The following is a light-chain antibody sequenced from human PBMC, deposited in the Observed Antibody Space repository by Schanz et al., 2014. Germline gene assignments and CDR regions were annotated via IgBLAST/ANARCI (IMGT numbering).Light chain of an antibody. CDR1: QSVLYSSNNKNY. V-gene: IGKV4-1*01. CDR3: QQYNSYAGT. J-gene: IGKJ1*01. Sequence: DIVMTQSPDSLAVSLGERATIHCKSSQSVLYSSNNKNYLAWYQQKPGQPPKLLIYWASTRESGVPDRFSGGGSGTDFALTISRLQADDFATYYCQQYNSYAGTFGQGTKVQIK. CDR2: WAS.